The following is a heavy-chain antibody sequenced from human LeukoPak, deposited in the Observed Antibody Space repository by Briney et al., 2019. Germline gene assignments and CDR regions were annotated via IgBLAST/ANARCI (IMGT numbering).Heavy chain of an antibody. J-gene: IGHJ4*02. CDR1: GFTFSSCS. CDR3: AKAPWSTKYCAWDY. V-gene: IGHV3-23*01. Sequence: PGGSLRLSCAASGFTFSSCSMSWVRQAPGKGLEWVSTISGTTGGTYYADSVKGRFTISRDNSKNTLYLQMNSLRAEDTAVYYCAKAPWSTKYCAWDYWGQGTLVTVSS. CDR2: ISGTTGGT. D-gene: IGHD1-26*01.